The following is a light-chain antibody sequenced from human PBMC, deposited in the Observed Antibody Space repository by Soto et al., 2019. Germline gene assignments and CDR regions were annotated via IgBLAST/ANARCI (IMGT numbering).Light chain of an antibody. CDR1: QSVSSY. CDR3: QQRSNSYT. CDR2: DAS. J-gene: IGKJ2*01. Sequence: EIVLTQSPATLSLSPGERATLSCRASQSVSSYLAWYQQKPGQAPRLLIYDASNSATGIPARFSGSGSGTDFTLTISSLEPEDFAVYDCQQRSNSYTFGQGTKLEIK. V-gene: IGKV3-11*01.